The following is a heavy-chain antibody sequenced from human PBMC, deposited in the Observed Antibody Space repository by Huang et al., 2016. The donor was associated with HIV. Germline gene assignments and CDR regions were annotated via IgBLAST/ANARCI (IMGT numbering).Heavy chain of an antibody. CDR3: AREGITPSGTEVSGFDF. D-gene: IGHD6-13*01. V-gene: IGHV1-46*03. Sequence: QVQLVQSGAEVKKPGASVTISCKASGFSILIYYIHWVRQAPGQGLEWRGIVNPSGGGADYAQKFKVRVTMTRDTSTRTLYMELSSLRSEDTAVYYCAREGITPSGTEVSGFDFWGQGTPVSVSS. CDR2: VNPSGGGA. CDR1: GFSILIYY. J-gene: IGHJ5*01.